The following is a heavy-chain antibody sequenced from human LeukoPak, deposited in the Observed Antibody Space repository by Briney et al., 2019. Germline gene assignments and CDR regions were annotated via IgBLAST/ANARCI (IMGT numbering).Heavy chain of an antibody. CDR1: SDSISTHS. CDR2: ISPSGNT. J-gene: IGHJ2*01. CDR3: ARRPYWYFDL. Sequence: SETLSLTCSVSSDSISTHSWSWIRQPAGKRLEWIGHISPSGNTNYNPSLKSRVTMSVDTSKNHFSLKRSSVTAADTAVYYCARRPYWYFDLWGRGTLVTVSS. V-gene: IGHV4-4*07. D-gene: IGHD6-6*01.